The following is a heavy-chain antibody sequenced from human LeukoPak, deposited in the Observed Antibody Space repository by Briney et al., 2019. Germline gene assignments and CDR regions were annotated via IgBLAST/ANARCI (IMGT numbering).Heavy chain of an antibody. D-gene: IGHD2-15*01. CDR3: ATLTYCSGGSCFPKYFQH. J-gene: IGHJ1*01. V-gene: IGHV4-59*08. CDR1: GVSISSYY. Sequence: PSETLSLTCTVSGVSISSYYWSWIRQPPGKGLEWIGYIYYSGSTNHNPSLKSRVTISVDTSKSQFSLKLSSVTAADTAVYYCATLTYCSGGSCFPKYFQHWGQGTLVAVSS. CDR2: IYYSGST.